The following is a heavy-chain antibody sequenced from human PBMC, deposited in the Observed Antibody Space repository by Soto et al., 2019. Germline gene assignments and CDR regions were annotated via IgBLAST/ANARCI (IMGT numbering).Heavy chain of an antibody. J-gene: IGHJ4*02. CDR1: GCSISSYY. V-gene: IGHV4-59*12. Sequence: SDTLSLTCTVSGCSISSYYWSWIGQPPGKGLEWIGYIYYSGSTNYNPSLKSRATISVDTSKNQFFLKLSSVTAADTAVHYCARDYGFVGGRDYWGQGPLVTVSP. D-gene: IGHD4-17*01. CDR3: ARDYGFVGGRDY. CDR2: IYYSGST.